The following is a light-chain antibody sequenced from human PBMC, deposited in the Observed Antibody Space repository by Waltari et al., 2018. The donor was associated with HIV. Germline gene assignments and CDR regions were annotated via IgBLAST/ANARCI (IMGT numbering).Light chain of an antibody. V-gene: IGLV1-47*01. Sequence: QAVLTQPPSASASSGQKITISCSGGVSNVRRPYVYSYHPFPGGAPRLLLYKNNHRSSGGPDRFSGSKSGTAASLTISGLRSEDEGIYFCGVWDDNLRGVFGGGTRLTVL. CDR3: GVWDDNLRGV. CDR2: KNN. J-gene: IGLJ2*01. CDR1: VSNVRRPY.